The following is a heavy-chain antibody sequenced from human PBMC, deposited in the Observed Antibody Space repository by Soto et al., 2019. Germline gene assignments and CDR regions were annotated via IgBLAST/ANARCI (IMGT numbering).Heavy chain of an antibody. J-gene: IGHJ6*02. D-gene: IGHD3-10*01. CDR2: IYYSGST. CDR3: ARRRGVVQDGMDV. CDR1: GGSIRSSSSY. V-gene: IGHV4-39*01. Sequence: QLQLQESGPGLVKPSETLSLTCTVSGGSIRSSSSYWDWIRQPPGKGLEWIGSIYYSGSTYYNPSLKSGVIISMDKSENLFRLNGSSVTAADAAVYYCARRRGVVQDGMDVWGQGTTVIVSS.